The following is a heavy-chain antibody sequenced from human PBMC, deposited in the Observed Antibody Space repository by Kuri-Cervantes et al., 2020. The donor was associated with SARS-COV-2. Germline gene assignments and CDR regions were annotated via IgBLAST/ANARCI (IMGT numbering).Heavy chain of an antibody. J-gene: IGHJ6*03. V-gene: IGHV1-46*01. D-gene: IGHD2-2*01. CDR2: INPSGGST. Sequence: ASVKVSCKASGYTFTNYDINWVRQATGQGLEWMGIINPSGGSTSYAQKFQGRVTMTRDTSTSTVYMELSSLRSEDTAVYYCARVQTLPAAISGTLSRGQYYYYYYYMDVWGKGTTVTVSS. CDR3: ARVQTLPAAISGTLSRGQYYYYYYYMDV. CDR1: GYTFTNYD.